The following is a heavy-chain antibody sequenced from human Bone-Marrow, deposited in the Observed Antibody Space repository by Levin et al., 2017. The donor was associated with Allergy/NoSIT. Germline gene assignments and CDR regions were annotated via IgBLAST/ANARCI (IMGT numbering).Heavy chain of an antibody. Sequence: PSETLSLTCAASGFTFSSYAMHWVRQAPGKGLEWVAVISYDGSNKYYADSVKGRFTISRDNSKNTLYLQMNSLRAEDTAVYYCARSFNYYGSGNWFDPWGQGTLVTVSS. V-gene: IGHV3-30*04. D-gene: IGHD3-10*01. CDR2: ISYDGSNK. CDR3: ARSFNYYGSGNWFDP. CDR1: GFTFSSYA. J-gene: IGHJ5*02.